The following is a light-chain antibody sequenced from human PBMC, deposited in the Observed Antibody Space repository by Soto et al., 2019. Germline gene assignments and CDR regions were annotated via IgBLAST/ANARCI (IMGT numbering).Light chain of an antibody. CDR3: QQLNSYPLT. J-gene: IGKJ3*01. V-gene: IGKV1-9*01. CDR2: GAS. CDR1: QAISSH. Sequence: DIQLTQSPSFLSASAVGRVTITFRASQAISSHLAWYQQKPGKAPNLLIYGASTLQSGVPSRFSGSGSGTQFTLTISSLQPEDFATYYCQQLNSYPLTFGPGTKVDIK.